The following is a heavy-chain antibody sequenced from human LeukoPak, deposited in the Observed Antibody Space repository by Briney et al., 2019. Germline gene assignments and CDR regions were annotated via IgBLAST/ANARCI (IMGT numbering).Heavy chain of an antibody. CDR1: GGSISSSSYY. D-gene: IGHD2-15*01. V-gene: IGHV4-39*01. J-gene: IGHJ3*02. Sequence: TSSETLSLTCTVSGGSISSSSYYWGWIRQPPGKGLEWIGSIYYSGSTYYNPSLKSRVTISVDTSKNQFSLKLSSVTAADTAVYYCARWPRGIVVVVAATDAFDIWGQGTMVTVSS. CDR3: ARWPRGIVVVVAATDAFDI. CDR2: IYYSGST.